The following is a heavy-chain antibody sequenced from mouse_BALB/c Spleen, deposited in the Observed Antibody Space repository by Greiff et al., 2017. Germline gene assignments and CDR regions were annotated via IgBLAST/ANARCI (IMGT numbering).Heavy chain of an antibody. CDR1: GYTFTDYN. CDR2: IYPYNGGT. J-gene: IGHJ4*01. D-gene: IGHD1-1*01. CDR3: ARASTVPYAMDY. Sequence: VRLQQSGPELVKPGASVKISCKASGYTFTDYNMHWVKQSHGKSLEWIGYIYPYNGGTGYNQKFKSKATLTVDNSSSTAYMELRSLTSEDSAVYYCARASTVPYAMDYWGQGTSVTVSS. V-gene: IGHV1S29*02.